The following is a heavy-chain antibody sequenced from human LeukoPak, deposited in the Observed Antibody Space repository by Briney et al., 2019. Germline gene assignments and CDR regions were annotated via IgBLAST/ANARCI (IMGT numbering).Heavy chain of an antibody. Sequence: SETLSLTCTVSGGSMSTYYWTWIRQPPGKGLEWIGFIYYTRSTNYNPSLKSRVTISVDTSKNQFSLKLSSVTAADTAVYYCAGMRITTPTVRTLDYWGQGTLVTVSS. CDR2: IYYTRST. J-gene: IGHJ4*02. D-gene: IGHD1-14*01. V-gene: IGHV4-59*01. CDR3: AGMRITTPTVRTLDY. CDR1: GGSMSTYY.